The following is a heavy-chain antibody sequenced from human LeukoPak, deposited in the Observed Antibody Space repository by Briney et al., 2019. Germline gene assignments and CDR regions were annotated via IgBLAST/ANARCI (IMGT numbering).Heavy chain of an antibody. CDR3: AGGALDY. Sequence: PGGSLRLSCAASGFTFSDYWMTWVRQAPGQGLAWVAHINQDGSEQPFVGSVQCRFTISRDNAKSTLYRLMDSLRAEDTAVYYCAGGALDYWGQGTPVTVSS. D-gene: IGHD3-16*01. V-gene: IGHV3-7*04. J-gene: IGHJ1*01. CDR2: INQDGSEQ. CDR1: GFTFSDYW.